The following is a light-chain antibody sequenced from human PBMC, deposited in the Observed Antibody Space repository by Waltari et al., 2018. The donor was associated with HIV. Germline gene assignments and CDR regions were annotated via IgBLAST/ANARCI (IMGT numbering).Light chain of an antibody. CDR2: GAS. J-gene: IGKJ2*01. CDR1: QSVSSTY. Sequence: NVLTQFPGTLSLSPGERATLSCRTSQSVSSTYFAWYQQKPGQAPRLRIYGASSRATGIPDRFSGSGSGTDFTLTIRRLEPEDFAVYYCQQYGISPVTFGQGTKLEIK. V-gene: IGKV3-20*01. CDR3: QQYGISPVT.